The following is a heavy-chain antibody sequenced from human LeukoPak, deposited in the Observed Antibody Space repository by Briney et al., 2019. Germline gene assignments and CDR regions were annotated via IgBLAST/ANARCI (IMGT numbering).Heavy chain of an antibody. V-gene: IGHV3-15*01. D-gene: IGHD2/OR15-2a*01. CDR3: TTETYYASDAFDI. CDR2: IKSKTDGGTT. CDR1: GFTFSNAW. Sequence: PGGSLRLSCAASGFTFSNAWMSWVRQAPGKGLEWVGRIKSKTDGGTTDYAAPVKGRFTISRDDSKNTLYLQMNSLKTEDTAVYYCTTETYYASDAFDIWGQGTMVTVSS. J-gene: IGHJ3*02.